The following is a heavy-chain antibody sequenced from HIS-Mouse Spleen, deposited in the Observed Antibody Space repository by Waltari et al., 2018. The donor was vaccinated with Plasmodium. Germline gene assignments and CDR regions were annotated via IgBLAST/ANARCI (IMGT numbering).Heavy chain of an antibody. CDR1: GGSFSGYY. CDR2: INHSGST. Sequence: QVQLQQWGAGLLTPSQTLSLPCAVYGGSFSGYYSSWIRQPPGKGLEWIGEINHSGSTNYNPSLKSRVTISVDTSKNQFSLKLSSVTAADTAVYYCARVTSSGVYWYFDLWGRGTLVTVSS. D-gene: IGHD3-3*01. V-gene: IGHV4-34*01. CDR3: ARVTSSGVYWYFDL. J-gene: IGHJ2*01.